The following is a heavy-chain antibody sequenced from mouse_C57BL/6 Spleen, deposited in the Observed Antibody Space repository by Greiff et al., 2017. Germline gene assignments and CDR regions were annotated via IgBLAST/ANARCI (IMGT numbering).Heavy chain of an antibody. CDR2: ISSGGSYT. CDR1: GFTFSSYG. J-gene: IGHJ1*03. Sequence: EVQLVESGGDLVKPGGSLKLSCAASGFTFSSYGMSWVRQTPDKRLEWVATISSGGSYTYYPDSVKGRFTISRDNAKNTLYLQMSSLKSEDTAMYYCARHEAVVAEPHWYCDVWGTGTTVTVSS. CDR3: ARHEAVVAEPHWYCDV. D-gene: IGHD1-1*01. V-gene: IGHV5-6*01.